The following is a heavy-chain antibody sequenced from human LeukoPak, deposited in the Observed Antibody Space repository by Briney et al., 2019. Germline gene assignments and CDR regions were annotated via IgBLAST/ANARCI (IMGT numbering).Heavy chain of an antibody. Sequence: PSETLSLTCAVYRGSFSGYYWTWIRQSPGKGLEWIGEINHSGTINYNPSLKSRVTISIDTSKNQFSLKLSSVTAADTAVYYCARGPTIDYDILTGYYYFDYWGQGTLVTVSS. V-gene: IGHV4-34*01. CDR2: INHSGTI. CDR1: RGSFSGYY. J-gene: IGHJ4*02. CDR3: ARGPTIDYDILTGYYYFDY. D-gene: IGHD3-9*01.